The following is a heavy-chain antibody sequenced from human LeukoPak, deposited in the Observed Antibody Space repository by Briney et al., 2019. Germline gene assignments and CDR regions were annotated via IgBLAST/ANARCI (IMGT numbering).Heavy chain of an antibody. D-gene: IGHD5-18*01. J-gene: IGHJ6*02. CDR2: INSDGSST. CDR3: AREEAMVPSNFYYYYGMGV. CDR1: GFTFSSYW. Sequence: GGSLRLSCAASGFTFSSYWMHWVRQAPGKGLVWVSRINSDGSSTSYADSVKGRFTISRDNAKNTLYLQMNSLRAEDTAVYYCAREEAMVPSNFYYYYGMGVWGQGTTVTVSS. V-gene: IGHV3-74*01.